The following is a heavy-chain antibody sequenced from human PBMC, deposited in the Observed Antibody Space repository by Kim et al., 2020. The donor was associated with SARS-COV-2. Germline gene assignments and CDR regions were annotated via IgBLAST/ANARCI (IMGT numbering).Heavy chain of an antibody. Sequence: GGSRRLSCAASGFTFSSYAMSWVRQAPGKGLEWVSVIYSGGSSTYYADSVKGRFTISRDNSKNTLYLQMNSLRAEDTAVYYCAKDELAAAGMLDYWGQGTLVTVSS. V-gene: IGHV3-23*03. CDR1: GFTFSSYA. CDR3: AKDELAAAGMLDY. J-gene: IGHJ4*02. CDR2: IYSGGSST. D-gene: IGHD6-13*01.